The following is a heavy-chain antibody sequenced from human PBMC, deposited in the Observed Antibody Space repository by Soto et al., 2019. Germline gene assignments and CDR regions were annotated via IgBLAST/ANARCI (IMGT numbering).Heavy chain of an antibody. CDR1: GFTLSDYW. CDR3: LITTSAFDI. D-gene: IGHD4-4*01. CDR2: IKQDGSEI. Sequence: EVQLVESGGGFVQPGGSLRLSCAASGFTLSDYWMSWVRQAPGKGLEWVANIKQDGSEIYYVVSVKGRFTISRDNAKNSLFLQMNSLRAEDTAVYYCLITTSAFDIWGQGTLVTVSS. V-gene: IGHV3-7*01. J-gene: IGHJ3*02.